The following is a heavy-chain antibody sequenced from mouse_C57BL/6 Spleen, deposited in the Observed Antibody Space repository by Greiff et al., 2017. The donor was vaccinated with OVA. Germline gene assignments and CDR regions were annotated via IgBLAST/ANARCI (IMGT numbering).Heavy chain of an antibody. Sequence: EVKLVESGPGLVKPSQSLSLTCSVTGYSITSGYYWNWIRQFPGNKLEWMGYISYDGSNNYNPSLKNRISITRDTSKNQFFLKLNSVTTEDTATYYCARGGDYESFAYWGQGTLVTVSA. CDR2: ISYDGSN. CDR3: ARGGDYESFAY. D-gene: IGHD2-4*01. V-gene: IGHV3-6*01. J-gene: IGHJ3*01. CDR1: GYSITSGYY.